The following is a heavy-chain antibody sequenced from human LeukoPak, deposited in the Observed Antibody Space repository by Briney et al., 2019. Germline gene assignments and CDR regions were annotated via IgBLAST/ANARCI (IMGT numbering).Heavy chain of an antibody. V-gene: IGHV3-23*01. D-gene: IGHD5-12*01. CDR3: ATGPIVATIFDWFDP. J-gene: IGHJ5*02. CDR1: GFTFSSFT. CDR2: ISGSGGST. Sequence: GGSLRLSCAASGFTFSSFTMNWVRQAPGKGLEWVSAISGSGGSTYYADSVKGRFTISRDNSKNTLYLQMNSLRAEDTAVYYCATGPIVATIFDWFDPWGQGTLVTVSS.